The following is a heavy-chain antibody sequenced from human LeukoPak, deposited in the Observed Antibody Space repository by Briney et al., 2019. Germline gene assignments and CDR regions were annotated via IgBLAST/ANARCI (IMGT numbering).Heavy chain of an antibody. D-gene: IGHD1-26*01. CDR1: GYTFTSYD. Sequence: ASVKVSCKASGYTFTSYDINWVRQATGQGLEWMGWMNPNSGNTGYAQKFQGRVTITRNTSISTAYMELSSLRSENTAVYYCARGTRRRELHHYYYYMDVWGKGTTVTVSS. J-gene: IGHJ6*03. CDR2: MNPNSGNT. CDR3: ARGTRRRELHHYYYYMDV. V-gene: IGHV1-8*03.